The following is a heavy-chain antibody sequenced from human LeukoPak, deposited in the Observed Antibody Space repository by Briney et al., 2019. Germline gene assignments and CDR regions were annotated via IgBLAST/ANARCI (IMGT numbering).Heavy chain of an antibody. Sequence: PGGSLRLSCAASGFTFSSYAMHWVRQAPGKGLEWVAVISYDGSNKYYADSVKGRFTISRDNSKNTLYLQLNRLRAEDTAVYYCAKGGAVSSMSITMIRGTRRYYYYMDVWGKGTTVTISS. CDR3: AKGGAVSSMSITMIRGTRRYYYYMDV. J-gene: IGHJ6*03. V-gene: IGHV3-30*04. D-gene: IGHD3-10*01. CDR2: ISYDGSNK. CDR1: GFTFSSYA.